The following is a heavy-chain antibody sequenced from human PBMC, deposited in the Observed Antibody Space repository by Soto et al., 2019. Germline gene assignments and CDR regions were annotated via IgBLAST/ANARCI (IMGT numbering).Heavy chain of an antibody. J-gene: IGHJ5*02. CDR2: TYFRSKWYN. CDR1: GDSVSSYPSS. D-gene: IGHD3-9*01. V-gene: IGHV6-1*01. Sequence: SHALSLTCDLSGDSVSSYPSSSNCIKQSPSRGLEWLGRTYFRSKWYNDYAISVKSRITINPDTSKNQFSLLLNSVTPEDTAVYYCARVSFDHFVHWFDPWGQGTLVTVSS. CDR3: ARVSFDHFVHWFDP.